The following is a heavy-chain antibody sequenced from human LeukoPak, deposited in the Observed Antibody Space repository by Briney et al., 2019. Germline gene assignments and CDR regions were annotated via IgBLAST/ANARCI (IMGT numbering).Heavy chain of an antibody. CDR2: IRYDGSNK. CDR1: GFTFSSYG. J-gene: IGHJ4*02. CDR3: AKDVILRYFDWLYTV. V-gene: IGHV3-30*02. Sequence: TGGSLRLSCAASGFTFSSYGMHWVRQAPGKGLEWVAFIRYDGSNKYYADSVKGRFTISRDNSKNTLYLQMNSLRAEDTAVYYCAKDVILRYFDWLYTVWGQGTLVTVSS. D-gene: IGHD3-9*01.